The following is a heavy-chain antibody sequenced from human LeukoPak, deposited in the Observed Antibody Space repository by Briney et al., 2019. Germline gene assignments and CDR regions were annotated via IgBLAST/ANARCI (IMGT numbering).Heavy chain of an antibody. CDR2: ISGSGYST. CDR1: GFTFNNYA. CDR3: AQWSRYFDY. Sequence: GGTLRLSCAASGFTFNNYAMTWVRQAPGKGLEWVSAISGSGYSTYYADSVKGRFTISRDNSKNTLYLQMNSLRAEDTALYFCAQWSRYFDYWGQGTLVTVSS. V-gene: IGHV3-23*01. J-gene: IGHJ4*02. D-gene: IGHD1-26*01.